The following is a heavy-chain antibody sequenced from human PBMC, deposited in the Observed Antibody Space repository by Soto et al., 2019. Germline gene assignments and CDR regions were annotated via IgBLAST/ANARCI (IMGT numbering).Heavy chain of an antibody. CDR2: IYHSGST. Sequence: QVQLQESGPGLVKPSQTLSLTCTVSGDSISRGGYYWNWIRQHPRNGLEWIGYIYHSGSTNYNPYLQTGVTITVDTSKNHWALELSNVTAADTAVYYCAREGAGAYGLGWFDTWGQGSLVTVSS. J-gene: IGHJ5*02. V-gene: IGHV4-31*03. CDR3: AREGAGAYGLGWFDT. CDR1: GDSISRGGYY. D-gene: IGHD2-21*01.